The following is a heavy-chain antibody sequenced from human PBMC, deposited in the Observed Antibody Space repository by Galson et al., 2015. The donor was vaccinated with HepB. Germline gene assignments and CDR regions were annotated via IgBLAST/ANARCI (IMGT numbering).Heavy chain of an antibody. Sequence: SLRLSCAASGFTFSSYWMSWVRQAPGKGLEWVANIKQDGSEKYYVDSVKGRFTISRDNAKNSLYLQMNSLRAEDTAVYYRARVVFGSGSYYKRTYYFDYWGQGTLVTVSS. D-gene: IGHD3-10*01. CDR2: IKQDGSEK. CDR1: GFTFSSYW. V-gene: IGHV3-7*01. CDR3: ARVVFGSGSYYKRTYYFDY. J-gene: IGHJ4*02.